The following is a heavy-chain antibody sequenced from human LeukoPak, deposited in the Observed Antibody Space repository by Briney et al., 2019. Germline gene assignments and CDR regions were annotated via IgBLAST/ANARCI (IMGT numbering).Heavy chain of an antibody. CDR1: GYTFTSYG. V-gene: IGHV1-18*01. CDR2: ISAYNGNT. CDR3: ARVPPRYCSGGSCYHFDY. D-gene: IGHD2-15*01. Sequence: GASVKVSCKASGYTFTSYGISWVRQAPGQGLEWMGWISAYNGNTNYAQKLQGGVTMTTDTSTSTAYMELRSLRSDDTAVYYCARVPPRYCSGGSCYHFDYWGQGTLVTVSS. J-gene: IGHJ4*02.